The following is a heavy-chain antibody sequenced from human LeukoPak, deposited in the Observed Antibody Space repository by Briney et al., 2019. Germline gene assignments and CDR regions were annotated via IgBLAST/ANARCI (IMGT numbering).Heavy chain of an antibody. D-gene: IGHD2-2*01. CDR1: GGSISGYY. CDR2: IYYSGGT. V-gene: IGHV4-59*01. CDR3: ARDKVPGDY. Sequence: PSETLSLTCTVSGGSISGYYWSWIRQPPGKGLEWIGYIYYSGGTNYNPSLKSRVTISVDTSKNQFSLKLTSVTAADTAVYYCARDKVPGDYWGQGTLVSVSS. J-gene: IGHJ4*02.